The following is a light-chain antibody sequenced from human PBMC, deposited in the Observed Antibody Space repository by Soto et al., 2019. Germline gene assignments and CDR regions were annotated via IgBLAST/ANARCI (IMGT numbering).Light chain of an antibody. CDR1: HDIGNS. CDR3: QNSNSAPLT. J-gene: IGKJ4*01. CDR2: DAS. Sequence: LQMTQSPPSLSASIGDRVTFTCRASHDIGNSLAWYQLRPGKRPRLLIYDASTLQSGVPARFRGSGSGTDFTLAIDSLRPEDIATYYCQNSNSAPLTFGGGTKVEV. V-gene: IGKV1-27*01.